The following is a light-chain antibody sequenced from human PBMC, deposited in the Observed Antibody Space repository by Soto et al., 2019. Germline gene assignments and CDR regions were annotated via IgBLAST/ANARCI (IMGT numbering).Light chain of an antibody. CDR3: CSYAGSSAFFV. V-gene: IGLV2-23*01. CDR1: SSDVGSYNL. J-gene: IGLJ1*01. CDR2: EDS. Sequence: QSALTQPASVSGSPGRSITLSCPGTSSDVGSYNLVSWYQQSPGKAPKLIIYEDSTRPSGVSNRFSGSKSANTASLTISGLQAEDEADYYCCSYAGSSAFFVFGLRTKVTVL.